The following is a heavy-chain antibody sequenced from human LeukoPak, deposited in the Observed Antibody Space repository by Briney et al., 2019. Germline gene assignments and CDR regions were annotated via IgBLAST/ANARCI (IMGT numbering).Heavy chain of an antibody. J-gene: IGHJ4*02. D-gene: IGHD3-16*01. CDR3: TTLIYDYVWGSSDDY. CDR2: IKSKTDGGTT. CDR1: GFTFSNAW. Sequence: GGSLRLSCAASGFTFSNAWMSWVRQAPGKGLEWVGRIKSKTDGGTTDYAAPVKGRFTISRDDSKNTLYLQMNSLKTEDTAVHYCTTLIYDYVWGSSDDYWGQGTLVTVSS. V-gene: IGHV3-15*01.